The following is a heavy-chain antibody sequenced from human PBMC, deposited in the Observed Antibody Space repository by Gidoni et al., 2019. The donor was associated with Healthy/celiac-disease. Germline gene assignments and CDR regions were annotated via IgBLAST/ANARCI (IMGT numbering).Heavy chain of an antibody. CDR3: ARDQMVRGVIVRRLF. V-gene: IGHV3-30-3*01. CDR2: ISYDGSNK. J-gene: IGHJ4*02. Sequence: QVQLVESGGGVVQPGRSLRLSCAASGFTFSSYAMHWVRQAPGKGLEWVAVISYDGSNKYYADSVKGRFTISRDNSKNTLYLQMNSLRAEDTAVYYCARDQMVRGVIVRRLFWGQGTLVTVSS. CDR1: GFTFSSYA. D-gene: IGHD3-10*01.